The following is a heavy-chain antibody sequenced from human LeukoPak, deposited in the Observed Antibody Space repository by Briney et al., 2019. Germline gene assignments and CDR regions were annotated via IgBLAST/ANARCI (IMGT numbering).Heavy chain of an antibody. CDR2: ISSSSSYI. D-gene: IGHD6-13*01. CDR1: GFTFSSYS. Sequence: GGSLRLSCAASGFTFSSYSMNWVRQAPGKGLEWVSSISSSSSYIYYADSVKGRFTISRDNAKNSLYLQMNSLRAEDTAVYYCASTGIHGSAFDIWGQGTMVTVSS. V-gene: IGHV3-21*01. CDR3: ASTGIHGSAFDI. J-gene: IGHJ3*02.